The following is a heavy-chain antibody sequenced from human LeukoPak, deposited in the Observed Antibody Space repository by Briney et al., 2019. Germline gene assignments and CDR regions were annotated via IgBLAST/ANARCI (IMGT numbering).Heavy chain of an antibody. D-gene: IGHD3/OR15-3a*01. Sequence: PGGSLRLSCAASGFTFSNYWMSWVRQAPGKGLEWMGWISAYNGNTNYAQKLQGRVTMTTDTSTSTAYMELRSLRSDDTAVYYCARDLSADWLLYYFDYWGQGTLVTVSS. CDR2: ISAYNGNT. J-gene: IGHJ4*02. CDR1: GFTFSNYW. V-gene: IGHV1-18*01. CDR3: ARDLSADWLLYYFDY.